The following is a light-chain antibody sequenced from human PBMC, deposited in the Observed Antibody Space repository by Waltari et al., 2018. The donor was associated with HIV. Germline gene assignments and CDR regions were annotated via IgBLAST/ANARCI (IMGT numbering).Light chain of an antibody. CDR1: NSARQS. CDR3: QVWDSSSDQVL. J-gene: IGLJ2*01. CDR2: YDS. Sequence: SSVLTQPPSVSVAPGTTVMITCGGNNSARQSVHWYQQRAGRALVLLIYYDSDRRSGIPGRCSGSNSGNTASLTISRVGDGDEADYYCQVWDSSSDQVLVGGGTKLTVL. V-gene: IGLV3-21*04.